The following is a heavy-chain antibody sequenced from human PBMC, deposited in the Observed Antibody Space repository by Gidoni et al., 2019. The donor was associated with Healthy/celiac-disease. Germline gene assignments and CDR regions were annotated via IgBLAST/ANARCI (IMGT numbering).Heavy chain of an antibody. D-gene: IGHD3-3*01. Sequence: EVHLVESGGGLVQPGGSLRLSCAASGFTFSNYEMNWVRQAPGKGLEWVSYISSSGSTIDYADSVKGRFTISRDNAKNSLYLQMNSLRAEDTAVYYCARVSYDFWSGYYYFDYWGQGTLVTVSS. V-gene: IGHV3-48*03. J-gene: IGHJ4*02. CDR3: ARVSYDFWSGYYYFDY. CDR2: ISSSGSTI. CDR1: GFTFSNYE.